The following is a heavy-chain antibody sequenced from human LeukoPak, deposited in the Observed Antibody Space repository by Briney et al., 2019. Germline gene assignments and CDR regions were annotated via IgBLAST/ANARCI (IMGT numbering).Heavy chain of an antibody. CDR1: GFTFSSYG. J-gene: IGHJ5*02. V-gene: IGHV3-30*02. D-gene: IGHD3-10*01. Sequence: GGSLRLSCAASGFTFSSYGMHWVRQAPGKGLEWVAFIRYDGSNKYYADSVKGRFTISRDNSKNTLYLQMNSLRAEDTAVYYCARGTYYYGSERNWFDPWGQGTLVTVSS. CDR3: ARGTYYYGSERNWFDP. CDR2: IRYDGSNK.